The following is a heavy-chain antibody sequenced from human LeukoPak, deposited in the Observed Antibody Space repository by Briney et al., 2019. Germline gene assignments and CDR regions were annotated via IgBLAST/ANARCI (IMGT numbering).Heavy chain of an antibody. Sequence: PSETLSLTCTVSGGSVSSGSYYWSWIRQPPGKGLEWIGYIYYTGSTNYNPSLKSRVTISVDTSKNQFSLKLSSVTAADTAVYYCARDGEQQFDYWGQGTLVTVSS. D-gene: IGHD6-13*01. CDR2: IYYTGST. J-gene: IGHJ4*02. V-gene: IGHV4-61*01. CDR3: ARDGEQQFDY. CDR1: GGSVSSGSYY.